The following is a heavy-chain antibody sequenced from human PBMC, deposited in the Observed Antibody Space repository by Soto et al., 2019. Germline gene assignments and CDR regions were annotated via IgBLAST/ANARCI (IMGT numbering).Heavy chain of an antibody. CDR1: GFTFSKYA. CDR3: VKDKYDSGSSMGNWFDP. CDR2: ISAGGGTT. J-gene: IGHJ5*02. V-gene: IGHV3-23*01. D-gene: IGHD3-10*01. Sequence: EVQLLESGGDLVQRGGSLRLSCAAYGFTFSKYAMSWVRQAPGKGLEWVSSISAGGGTTYYADSVKGRFTISRDNSENTLYRQLNSLRADDTAIFYCVKDKYDSGSSMGNWFDPWGQGTLVTVSS.